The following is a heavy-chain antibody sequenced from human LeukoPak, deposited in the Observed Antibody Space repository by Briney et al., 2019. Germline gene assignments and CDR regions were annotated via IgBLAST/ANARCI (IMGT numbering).Heavy chain of an antibody. V-gene: IGHV3-74*01. Sequence: GGSLRLSCAASGFTFSNFWMHWVRQAPGKGLVWVALIYGDGSFTRYADSVKGRFTISRDNAKNTVYLQMNSLRVEDTAVYYCARDRGRSARGYYYGMDVWGQGTAVAVSS. CDR2: IYGDGSFT. CDR3: ARDRGRSARGYYYGMDV. J-gene: IGHJ6*02. CDR1: GFTFSNFW. D-gene: IGHD2-15*01.